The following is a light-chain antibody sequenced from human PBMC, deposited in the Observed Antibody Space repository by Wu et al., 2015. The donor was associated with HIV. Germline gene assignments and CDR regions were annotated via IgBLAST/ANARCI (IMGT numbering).Light chain of an antibody. CDR2: GAS. Sequence: EVVLTQSPGTLSVSPGERATLSCRASQTVSSTFLAWYQQKPGQAPRLLISGASNRATGIPDRFSGSGSGTDFTLTISRLEPEDFAVYYCQQYGSSPRYSFGQGTKLEIK. CDR1: QTVSSTF. CDR3: QQYGSSPRYS. V-gene: IGKV3-20*01. J-gene: IGKJ2*03.